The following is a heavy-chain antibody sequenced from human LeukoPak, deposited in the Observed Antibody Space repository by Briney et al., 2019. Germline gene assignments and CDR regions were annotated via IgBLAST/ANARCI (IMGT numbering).Heavy chain of an antibody. CDR2: IYPGDSAT. CDR3: ARQDSSGYRNWFDP. D-gene: IGHD3-22*01. V-gene: IGHV5-51*01. Sequence: GESLKISCKGSGYSFTNYWIGWVRQMPGKGLELMGVIYPGDSATRYSPSFQGQVAISVDKSIRTAYLQWSSLKASDIAMYYCARQDSSGYRNWFDPWGQGTLATVSS. J-gene: IGHJ5*02. CDR1: GYSFTNYW.